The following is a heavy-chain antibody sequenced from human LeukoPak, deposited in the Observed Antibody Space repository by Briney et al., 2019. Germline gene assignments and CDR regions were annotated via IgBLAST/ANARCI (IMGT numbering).Heavy chain of an antibody. CDR3: ARADNWHYVLRN. CDR1: GGSISSGGYY. Sequence: SETLSLTCTVSGGSISSGGYYWSWIRQHPGKGLEWIGYIYYSGSTYYNPSLKSRVTISVDTSKNQFSLKLSSVTAADTAVYYCARADNWHYVLRNWGQGTLVTDSS. J-gene: IGHJ4*02. D-gene: IGHD1-7*01. CDR2: IYYSGST. V-gene: IGHV4-31*03.